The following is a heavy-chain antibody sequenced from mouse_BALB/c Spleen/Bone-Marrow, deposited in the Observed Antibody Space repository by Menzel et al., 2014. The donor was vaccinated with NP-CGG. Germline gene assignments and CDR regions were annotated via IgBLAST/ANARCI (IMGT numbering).Heavy chain of an antibody. CDR1: GFNIKHTY. CDR3: TRRGFGF. CDR2: IDPENGNI. J-gene: IGHJ2*01. V-gene: IGHV14-3*02. Sequence: VQLLQSGAELVKPGVSAKLSCTASGFNIKHTYIHWVKRRPEQGLEWIGRIDPENGNIKYDPKFQGKATITADTSSNTAYLQHTSQTSEHPAVCCRTRRGFGFWGQGTPVTVSS.